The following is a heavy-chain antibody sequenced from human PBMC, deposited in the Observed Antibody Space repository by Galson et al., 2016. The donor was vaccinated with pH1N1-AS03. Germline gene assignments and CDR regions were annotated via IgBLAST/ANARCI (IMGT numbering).Heavy chain of an antibody. J-gene: IGHJ5*01. V-gene: IGHV1-69*13. Sequence: SVKVSCKASGGTFRNFAISWVRQAPGQGLEWMGRIVPTFTAPKYAQKFQGRLTITADDSATTTYMDLSGLKLEDTAIYYCATIGAVPGLGGYWFDSWGQGTHVIASS. D-gene: IGHD6-19*01. CDR1: GGTFRNFA. CDR2: IVPTFTAP. CDR3: ATIGAVPGLGGYWFDS.